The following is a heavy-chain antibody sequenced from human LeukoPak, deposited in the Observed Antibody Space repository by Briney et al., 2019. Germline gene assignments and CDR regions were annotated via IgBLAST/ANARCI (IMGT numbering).Heavy chain of an antibody. CDR1: GYTFTSYD. Sequence: ASVKASCKASGYTFTSYDINWVRQATGQGLEWMGWMNPNSGNTGYAQKFQGRVTMTRNTSISTAYMELSSLRSEDTAVYYCARCNYYGSGSYYNHPYYYYYMDVWGKGTTVTISS. D-gene: IGHD3-10*01. J-gene: IGHJ6*03. CDR2: MNPNSGNT. CDR3: ARCNYYGSGSYYNHPYYYYYMDV. V-gene: IGHV1-8*01.